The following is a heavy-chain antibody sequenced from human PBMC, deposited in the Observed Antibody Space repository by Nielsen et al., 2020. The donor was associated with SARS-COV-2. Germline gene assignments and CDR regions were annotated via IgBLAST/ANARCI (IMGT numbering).Heavy chain of an antibody. Sequence: GESLKISCTASGFTFSSYAMTWVRQAPGRGLEWLAYISSSGATIHYADSVRDRFTISRDNAKNSVYLQMNSLRAEDTAIYYCASLRATTRFWYFDLWGRGTLVTVSS. D-gene: IGHD1/OR15-1a*01. CDR1: GFTFSSYA. V-gene: IGHV3-48*01. J-gene: IGHJ2*01. CDR2: ISSSGATI. CDR3: ASLRATTRFWYFDL.